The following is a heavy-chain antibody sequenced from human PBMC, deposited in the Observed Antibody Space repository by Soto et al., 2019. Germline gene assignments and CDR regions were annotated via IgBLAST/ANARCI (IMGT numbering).Heavy chain of an antibody. J-gene: IGHJ4*02. CDR2: ISAYNGNT. CDR1: GYTFTSYG. Sequence: QVQLVQSGAEVKKPGASVKVSCKASGYTFTSYGISWVRQAPGQGLEWMGWISAYNGNTNYAQKLQGRVTMTTDTXXXXXXXXXXXXXXXXXXXXXCARSKGGYEHIDYWGQGTLVTVSS. D-gene: IGHD3-16*01. CDR3: ARSKGGYEHIDY. V-gene: IGHV1-18*01.